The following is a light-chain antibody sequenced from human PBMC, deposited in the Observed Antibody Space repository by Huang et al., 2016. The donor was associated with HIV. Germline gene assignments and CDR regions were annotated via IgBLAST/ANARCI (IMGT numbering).Light chain of an antibody. CDR2: WAS. J-gene: IGKJ4*01. V-gene: IGKV4-1*01. CDR1: QSVLSSSNHENY. CDR3: QQYYKTPLT. Sequence: DIVMTQSPDSLAVSLGERATINCKSSQSVLSSSNHENYLAWYQQKTGQPPKLLIYWASTRESGVPDRFRGSGSGTHFTLTINSLQAEDVAIYYCQQYYKTPLTFGGGTKVEIK.